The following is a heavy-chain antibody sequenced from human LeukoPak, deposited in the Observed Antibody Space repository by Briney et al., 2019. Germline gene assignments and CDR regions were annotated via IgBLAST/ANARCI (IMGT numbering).Heavy chain of an antibody. Sequence: GASVKVSCKASGYTFTSYDINWVRQATGQGLEWMGWMNPNSGNTGYAQKLQGRVTMTTDTSTSTAYMELRSLRSDDTAVYYCARVDCSSTSCYRLNAFDAFDIWGQGTMVTVSS. V-gene: IGHV1-8*02. J-gene: IGHJ3*02. CDR1: GYTFTSYD. CDR3: ARVDCSSTSCYRLNAFDAFDI. CDR2: MNPNSGNT. D-gene: IGHD2-2*01.